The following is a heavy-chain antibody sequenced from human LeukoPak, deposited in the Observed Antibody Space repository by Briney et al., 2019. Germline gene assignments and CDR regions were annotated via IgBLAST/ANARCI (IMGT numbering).Heavy chain of an antibody. CDR2: IYSGGST. Sequence: GGTLRLSCAASGFTVSSNYMSWIRQAPGKGLEWVSVIYSGGSTYYADSVKGRFTISRDNSKNTLYLQMNSLRAEDTAVYYCARVLAVAGIYWGQGTLVTVSS. J-gene: IGHJ4*02. CDR1: GFTVSSNY. CDR3: ARVLAVAGIY. V-gene: IGHV3-66*02. D-gene: IGHD6-19*01.